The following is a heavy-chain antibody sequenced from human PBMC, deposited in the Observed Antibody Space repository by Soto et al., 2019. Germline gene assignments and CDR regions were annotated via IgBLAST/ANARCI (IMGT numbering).Heavy chain of an antibody. J-gene: IGHJ4*02. CDR3: ARHEQYYYDSSVPRDY. CDR2: IYYSGST. D-gene: IGHD3-22*01. Sequence: SEALSHTCTVSGGAISSCSYDPGRIRKPPGKGLEWIGSIYYSGSTYYNPSLKSRVTISVDTSKNQFSLKLSSVTAADTAVYYCARHEQYYYDSSVPRDYWGQGTLVTVS. V-gene: IGHV4-39*01. CDR1: GGAISSCSYD.